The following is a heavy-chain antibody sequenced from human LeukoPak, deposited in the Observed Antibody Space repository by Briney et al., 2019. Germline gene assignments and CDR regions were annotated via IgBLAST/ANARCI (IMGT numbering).Heavy chain of an antibody. J-gene: IGHJ4*02. CDR2: ISAYNGNT. CDR1: GYTFTSYG. V-gene: IGHV1-18*01. D-gene: IGHD1-26*01. CDR3: ARDSGSYYDQSRPHY. Sequence: GASVKVSCKASGYTFTSYGISWVRQAPGQGLEWMGWISAYNGNTNYAQKLQGRVTMTTDTSTSTAYMELRSLRSDDTAVYYCARDSGSYYDQSRPHYWGQGTLVTVSS.